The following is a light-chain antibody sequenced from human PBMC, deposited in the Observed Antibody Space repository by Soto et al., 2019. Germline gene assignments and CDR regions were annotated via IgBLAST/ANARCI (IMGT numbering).Light chain of an antibody. J-gene: IGKJ2*01. CDR3: QQSNT. CDR1: QSIRTW. CDR2: DAP. V-gene: IGKV1-5*01. Sequence: DIQMTQSPSTLSASVGDRVTITCRASQSIRTWLAWYQQKPGKAPKLLIYDAPTLQSGVPSRFSGSGSGTEFTLTISSLQPDDFATYFCQQSNTFGQGTKVEIK.